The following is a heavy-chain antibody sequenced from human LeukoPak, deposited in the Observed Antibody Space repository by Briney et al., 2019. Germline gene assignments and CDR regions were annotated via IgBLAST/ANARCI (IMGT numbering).Heavy chain of an antibody. J-gene: IGHJ5*01. Sequence: SETLSLTCTVTGDSISSDSHFWGWIRQPPGKGLEYIASVSYRGTTYHNPSLQSRVTISLDTSRNQFSLKLRSVTAADTAVYYCARAPIVFSAFHNWFHSWGQGTLVSVSS. V-gene: IGHV4-39*07. CDR2: VSYRGTT. D-gene: IGHD2-15*01. CDR1: GDSISSDSHF. CDR3: ARAPIVFSAFHNWFHS.